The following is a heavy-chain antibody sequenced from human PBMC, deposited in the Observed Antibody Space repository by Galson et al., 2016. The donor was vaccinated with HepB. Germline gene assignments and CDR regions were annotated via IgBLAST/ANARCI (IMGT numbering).Heavy chain of an antibody. J-gene: IGHJ4*02. V-gene: IGHV3-49*03. D-gene: IGHD2-2*01. CDR3: TRGGGFRCSRSSCYLAHHSYFDH. CDR1: GFIFGDYA. Sequence: SLRLSCATSGFIFGDYALHWFRKAPGKGLEWVGFIRSKTYGGTTEYAASVKGRFTISRDDSKSIAYLQMKSLKTEDTAVYYCTRGGGFRCSRSSCYLAHHSYFDHWGQGTLVTVSS. CDR2: IRSKTYGGTT.